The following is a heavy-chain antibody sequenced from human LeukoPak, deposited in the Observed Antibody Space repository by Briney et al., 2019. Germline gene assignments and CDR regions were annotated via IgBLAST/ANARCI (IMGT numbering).Heavy chain of an antibody. CDR1: GFTFSSYA. Sequence: GGSLRLSCAASGFTFSSYAMHWVRQAPGKGLEWVAVISYDGSNKYYADSVKGRFSISRDNAKNTLYLQMNSLRVEDTAVYYCARGRPHGNDYWGQGTLVTVSS. CDR3: ARGRPHGNDY. CDR2: ISYDGSNK. J-gene: IGHJ4*02. D-gene: IGHD4-23*01. V-gene: IGHV3-30-3*01.